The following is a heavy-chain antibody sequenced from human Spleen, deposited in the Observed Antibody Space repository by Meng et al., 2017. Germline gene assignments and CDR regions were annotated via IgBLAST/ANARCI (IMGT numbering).Heavy chain of an antibody. CDR2: INTEASIT. V-gene: IGHV3-74*03. J-gene: IGHJ4*02. D-gene: IGHD3-9*01. CDR1: GFTFSSYN. Sequence: GGSLRLSCAASGFTFSSYNMRWVRQTPGEGLVWVSRINTEASITTYADSVKGRFTISRDDDKNTVYLQMNSLRAEDTAVYYCARDADWVIFDHWGQGALVTVSS. CDR3: ARDADWVIFDH.